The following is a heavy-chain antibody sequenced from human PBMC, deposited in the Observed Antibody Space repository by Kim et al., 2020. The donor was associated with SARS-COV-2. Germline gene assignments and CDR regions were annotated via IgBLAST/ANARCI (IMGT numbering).Heavy chain of an antibody. J-gene: IGHJ6*02. D-gene: IGHD3-10*01. V-gene: IGHV4-30-2*01. CDR3: ARGYGSGSPYGMDV. Sequence: NPALKSRDTIYVDRSKNQSSLKLSSVTAADTAVYYCARGYGSGSPYGMDVWGQGTTVTVSS.